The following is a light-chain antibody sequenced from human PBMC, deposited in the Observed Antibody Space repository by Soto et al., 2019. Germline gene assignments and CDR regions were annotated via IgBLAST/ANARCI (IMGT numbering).Light chain of an antibody. CDR2: GAS. Sequence: VVLTQSPDTLSLSPGERATLSCRTSQSVTSNFLSWFQQKPGQPPRLLLYGASRRAAGTPDRFSGSGSGTVFTLTISRLEPEDFAVYYCQQYGSSPPWTFGQGTKVDIK. CDR1: QSVTSNF. CDR3: QQYGSSPPWT. J-gene: IGKJ1*01. V-gene: IGKV3-20*01.